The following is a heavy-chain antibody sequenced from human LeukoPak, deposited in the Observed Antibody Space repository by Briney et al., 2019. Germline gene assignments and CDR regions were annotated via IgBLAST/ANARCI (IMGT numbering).Heavy chain of an antibody. CDR3: ARDYCGGDCYSSGGFDY. V-gene: IGHV6-1*01. CDR2: TYYRSKWYN. J-gene: IGHJ4*02. CDR1: GDSVSSNRAA. Sequence: SQTLSLTCAISGDSVSSNRAAWNWIRQSPSRGLEWLGRTYYRSKWYNDYAVSVKSRITINPDTSKNQFSLQLNSVTPEDTAVYYCARDYCGGDCYSSGGFDYWGQGTLVTVSS. D-gene: IGHD2-21*02.